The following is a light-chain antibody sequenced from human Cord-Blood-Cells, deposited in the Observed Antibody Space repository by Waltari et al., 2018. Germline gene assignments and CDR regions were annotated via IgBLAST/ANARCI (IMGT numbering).Light chain of an antibody. Sequence: DIQMTQSPSSLSASVGARVTITCQASQDISNYLNWYQQKPGKAPKLLYYDASNLETRVPSRFSGSGSGTDFTFTISSLQPEDIATYYCQQYDNLPWTFGQGTKVEIK. CDR1: QDISNY. CDR2: DAS. CDR3: QQYDNLPWT. V-gene: IGKV1-33*01. J-gene: IGKJ1*01.